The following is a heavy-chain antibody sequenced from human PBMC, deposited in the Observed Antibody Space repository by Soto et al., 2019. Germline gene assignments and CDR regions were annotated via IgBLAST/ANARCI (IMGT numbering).Heavy chain of an antibody. Sequence: GGSLRLSCAASGFTFSSYYMSWVRQAPGKGLEWVANINQDGSEKYYVDSVKGRFTISRDNAKNSLYLQMNSLRAEDTAVYYRARDSVLMVYAWYFDYWGQGTLVTVS. D-gene: IGHD2-8*01. CDR1: GFTFSSYY. CDR2: INQDGSEK. V-gene: IGHV3-7*03. CDR3: ARDSVLMVYAWYFDY. J-gene: IGHJ4*02.